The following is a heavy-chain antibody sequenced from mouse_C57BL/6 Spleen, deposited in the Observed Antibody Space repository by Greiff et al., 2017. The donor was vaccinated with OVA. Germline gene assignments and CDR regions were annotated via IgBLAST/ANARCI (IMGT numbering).Heavy chain of an antibody. CDR2: IDPENGDT. J-gene: IGHJ4*01. D-gene: IGHD1-1*01. CDR1: GFNIKDDY. Sequence: EVQLQQSGAELVRPGASVKLSCTASGFNIKDDYMHWVKQRPEQGLEWIGWIDPENGDTEYASKFQGKATITADTSSNTAYLQLSSLTSEDTAVYYCAPADGTYYYAMDYWGQGTSVTVSS. CDR3: APADGTYYYAMDY. V-gene: IGHV14-4*01.